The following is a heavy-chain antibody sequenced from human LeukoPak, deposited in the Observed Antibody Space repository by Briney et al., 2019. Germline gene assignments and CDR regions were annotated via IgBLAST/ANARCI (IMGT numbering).Heavy chain of an antibody. Sequence: PGRSLRLSCAAPGFTFSSYGMHWVRQAPGKGLEWVAVISYDGSNKYYADSVKGRFTISRDNSKNTLYLQMNSLRAEDTAVYYCAKDAPPYVDTAENYFDYWGQGTLVTVSS. D-gene: IGHD5-18*01. CDR2: ISYDGSNK. V-gene: IGHV3-30*18. CDR3: AKDAPPYVDTAENYFDY. J-gene: IGHJ4*02. CDR1: GFTFSSYG.